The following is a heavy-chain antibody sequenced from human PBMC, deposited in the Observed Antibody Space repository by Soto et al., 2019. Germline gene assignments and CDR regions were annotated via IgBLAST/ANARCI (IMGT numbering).Heavy chain of an antibody. Sequence: GGSLRLSCAASGFTFSNYTMHWVRQAPGKGLEWVALISYDEIDKYFADAVKGRFTTSRDNSKNTLYLQMDSLRAEDTAVYYCAGRSGSSDYWGRGTLVTVSS. CDR3: AGRSGSSDY. CDR1: GFTFSNYT. D-gene: IGHD3-10*01. CDR2: ISYDEIDK. J-gene: IGHJ4*02. V-gene: IGHV3-30*04.